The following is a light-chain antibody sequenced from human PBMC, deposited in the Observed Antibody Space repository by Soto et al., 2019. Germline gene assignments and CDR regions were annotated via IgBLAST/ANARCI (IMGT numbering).Light chain of an antibody. CDR3: QVWDSSSDPLCV. J-gene: IGLJ1*01. V-gene: IGLV3-21*02. CDR1: NIGSKS. Sequence: SYELTQPPSVSVAPGQTARITWGGNNIGSKSVHWYQQKPSQAPVLVVYDDSDRPSGIPERFSGSNSGNTATLTISRVEAGDEADYYCQVWDSSSDPLCVFGTGTKLTVL. CDR2: DDS.